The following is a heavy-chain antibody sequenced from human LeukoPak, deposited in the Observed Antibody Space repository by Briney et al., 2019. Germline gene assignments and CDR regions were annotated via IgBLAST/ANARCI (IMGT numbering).Heavy chain of an antibody. D-gene: IGHD2-2*01. Sequence: SVKVSCKASGGTFSSYAISWVRQAPGRGLEWMGRIIPILGIANYAQKFQGRVTITADKSTSTAYMELSSLRSEDTAVYYCARGPAAHVSPENYWGQGTLVTVSS. V-gene: IGHV1-69*04. J-gene: IGHJ4*02. CDR1: GGTFSSYA. CDR3: ARGPAAHVSPENY. CDR2: IIPILGIA.